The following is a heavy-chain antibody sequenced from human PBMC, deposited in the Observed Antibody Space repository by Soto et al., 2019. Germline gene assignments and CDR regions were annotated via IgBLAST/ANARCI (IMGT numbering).Heavy chain of an antibody. D-gene: IGHD2-8*01. J-gene: IGHJ4*02. CDR1: GFTFSSYA. CDR3: AKEWSDARTREKCGLVDY. V-gene: IGHV3-23*01. CDR2: ISSSGGST. Sequence: EVQLLESGGGLVQPGESLRLSCAASGFTFSSYAMTWVRQAPGKGLEWVSTISSSGGSTYYADSVEGRFTISRDNSKNTLYLQMNSLRAEDTAVYYCAKEWSDARTREKCGLVDYWGQGTLVTVSS.